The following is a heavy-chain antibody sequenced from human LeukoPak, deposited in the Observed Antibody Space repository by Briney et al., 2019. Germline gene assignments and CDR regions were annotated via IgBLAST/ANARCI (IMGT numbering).Heavy chain of an antibody. J-gene: IGHJ5*02. CDR1: GYTFTGYY. CDR2: INPNSGGT. V-gene: IGHV1-2*02. CDR3: ARDAYSSFWFDP. D-gene: IGHD6-6*01. Sequence: GASVKVSCKASGYTFTGYYMHWVRQAPGQGLEWMGWINPNSGGTNYAQKFQGRVTMTRDTSISTAYMELSRLRSDDTAAYYCARDAYSSFWFDPWGQGTLVTVSS.